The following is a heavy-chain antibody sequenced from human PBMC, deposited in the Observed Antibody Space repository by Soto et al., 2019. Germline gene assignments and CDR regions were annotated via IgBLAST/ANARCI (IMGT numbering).Heavy chain of an antibody. CDR1: GDSITSGAYY. D-gene: IGHD3-22*01. J-gene: IGHJ5*02. V-gene: IGHV4-31*03. Sequence: QVQLQESGPGLVKPSQTLSLTCTVSGDSITSGAYYWSWIRQLPGKGLEWIGYISNIGRTYYNPSLKSRLSMSLDTSENQFSLKLTSVTAADTAIYFCARARQYYDCEFDPWGQGILVTVSS. CDR3: ARARQYYDCEFDP. CDR2: ISNIGRT.